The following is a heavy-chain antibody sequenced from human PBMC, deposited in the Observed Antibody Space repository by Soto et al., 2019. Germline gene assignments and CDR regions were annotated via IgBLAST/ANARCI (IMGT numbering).Heavy chain of an antibody. V-gene: IGHV3-48*02. J-gene: IGHJ4*02. D-gene: IGHD2-21*02. Sequence: EVQLVESGGGLVQPGGSLRLSRAASGFTFSSYSMNWVRQAPGKGLEWVSYISSSSSTIYYADSVKGRFTISRDNAKNSLYLHMNSLRDEDTAVYYCVGDDFDYWGQGTLVTVSS. CDR2: ISSSSSTI. CDR3: VGDDFDY. CDR1: GFTFSSYS.